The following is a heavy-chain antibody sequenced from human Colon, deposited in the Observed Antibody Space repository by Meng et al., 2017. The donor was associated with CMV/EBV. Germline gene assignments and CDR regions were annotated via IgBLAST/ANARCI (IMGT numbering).Heavy chain of an antibody. V-gene: IGHV3-30*02. Sequence: GGSLRLSCAASGFTFSAYGMHWVRQAPGKGLEWVAFIRYDGTITYSEDSVKGRFTISRDTSKNTLYLQMNSLRVEDTAVYYCVKDLGAQGVGATPNYWGQGTLVTVSS. J-gene: IGHJ4*02. D-gene: IGHD1-26*01. CDR2: IRYDGTIT. CDR3: VKDLGAQGVGATPNY. CDR1: GFTFSAYG.